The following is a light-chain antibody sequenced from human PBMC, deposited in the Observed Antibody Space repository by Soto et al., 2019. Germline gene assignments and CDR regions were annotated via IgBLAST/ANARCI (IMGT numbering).Light chain of an antibody. CDR2: EAT. Sequence: QSALTQPASVSGSPGQSITISCTGTSRDIGIYNLLSWYQHHPGKAPKLIIYEATKRPSGVSNRFSGSKSGNTASLTISGLQAEDEADYFCCSYIGSRLFGGGTKLTVL. V-gene: IGLV2-23*01. J-gene: IGLJ3*02. CDR3: CSYIGSRL. CDR1: SRDIGIYNL.